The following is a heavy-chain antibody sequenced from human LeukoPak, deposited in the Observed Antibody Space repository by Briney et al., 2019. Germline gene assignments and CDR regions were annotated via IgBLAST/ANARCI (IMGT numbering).Heavy chain of an antibody. V-gene: IGHV1-18*03. Sequence: ASVKVSCKASGYTFTSYGISWVRQAPGQGLEWMGWISAYNGNTNYAQKLQGRVTMTTDTSTSTAYMELRSLRPDDMAVYYCARDCSGGSCYFRPWGQGTLVTVSS. CDR2: ISAYNGNT. CDR3: ARDCSGGSCYFRP. CDR1: GYTFTSYG. D-gene: IGHD2-15*01. J-gene: IGHJ5*02.